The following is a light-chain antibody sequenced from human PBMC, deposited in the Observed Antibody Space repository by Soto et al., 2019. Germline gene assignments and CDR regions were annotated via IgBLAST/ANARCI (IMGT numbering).Light chain of an antibody. CDR3: QQYGSSRT. CDR1: QSVSSY. V-gene: IGKV3-20*01. Sequence: IVLTQSPATLSLSPGERATLSCRASQSVSSYLVWYQQKPGQAPRLLIYDASNRATGIPARFSGSGSGTDFTLTISRLEPEDFAVYYCQQYGSSRTFGQGTKVDIK. CDR2: DAS. J-gene: IGKJ1*01.